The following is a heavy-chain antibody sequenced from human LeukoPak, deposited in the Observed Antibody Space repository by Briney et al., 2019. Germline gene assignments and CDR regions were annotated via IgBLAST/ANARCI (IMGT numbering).Heavy chain of an antibody. V-gene: IGHV3-48*02. Sequence: PGGSLRLSCAASGFTFSSYSMNWVRQAPGKGLEWVSYISSSSTTIYYADSVKGRFTISRDNAKDSLYLQMNSLRDEDTAVYYCARRASGYYFFDYWGQGTLVTVSS. D-gene: IGHD3-22*01. J-gene: IGHJ4*02. CDR1: GFTFSSYS. CDR2: ISSSSTTI. CDR3: ARRASGYYFFDY.